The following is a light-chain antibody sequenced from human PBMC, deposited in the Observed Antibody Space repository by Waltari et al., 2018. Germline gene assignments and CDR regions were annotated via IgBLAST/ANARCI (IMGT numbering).Light chain of an antibody. Sequence: SYVLTQPPSASVAPGATASIPCGGDNIGSYGLHWYQQKPGQAPLLIIFYDSDRPSGIPARFSGSNSGNTATLTITSVEAGDEARYYCHVWHAHFDPGVFGTGTEVTVL. V-gene: IGLV3-21*04. CDR2: YDS. CDR3: HVWHAHFDPGV. CDR1: NIGSYG. J-gene: IGLJ1*01.